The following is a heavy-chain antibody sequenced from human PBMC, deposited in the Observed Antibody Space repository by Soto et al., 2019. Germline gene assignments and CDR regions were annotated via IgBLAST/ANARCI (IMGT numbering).Heavy chain of an antibody. Sequence: QVQLVESGGGVVQPGRSLRLSCAASGFTFSTYGMHWVRQAPGKGLEWVAVIWYDGSNKYYADSVKGRFTISRDNSKSTLYLQMNSLRAEDTAVYFCARDIYSSSQYTVFFYFGLDVWGQGTTVTVSS. D-gene: IGHD6-6*01. V-gene: IGHV3-33*01. CDR3: ARDIYSSSQYTVFFYFGLDV. J-gene: IGHJ6*02. CDR1: GFTFSTYG. CDR2: IWYDGSNK.